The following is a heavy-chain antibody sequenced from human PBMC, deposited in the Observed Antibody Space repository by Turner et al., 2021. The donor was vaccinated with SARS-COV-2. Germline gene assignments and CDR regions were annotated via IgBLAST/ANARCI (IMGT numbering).Heavy chain of an antibody. Sequence: QVPLQASGPGLVQASATLTLMCTVSGGPISPYYWSWIRQPAGKGLEWIGRIHSSGRTNYNPSLQSRVTFSLDTSKSQFSLTLDSLTAADTAIYYCTRQTWGGERDWGQGTLVTVSS. CDR1: GGPISPYY. V-gene: IGHV4-4*07. CDR3: TRQTWGGERD. J-gene: IGHJ4*02. CDR2: IHSSGRT. D-gene: IGHD1-1*01.